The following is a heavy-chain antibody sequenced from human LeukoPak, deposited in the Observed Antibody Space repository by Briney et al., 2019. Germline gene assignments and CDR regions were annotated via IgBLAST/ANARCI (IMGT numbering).Heavy chain of an antibody. CDR3: ASASSPAPYYYYYMDV. J-gene: IGHJ6*03. CDR1: GFTFSSYG. Sequence: PGGSLRLSCAASGFTFSSYGMPWVRQAPGKGLEWVAFIRYDGSNKYYADSVKGRFTISRDNSKNTLYLQMNSLRAEDTAVYYCASASSPAPYYYYYMDVWGKGTTVTVSS. D-gene: IGHD6-6*01. CDR2: IRYDGSNK. V-gene: IGHV3-30*02.